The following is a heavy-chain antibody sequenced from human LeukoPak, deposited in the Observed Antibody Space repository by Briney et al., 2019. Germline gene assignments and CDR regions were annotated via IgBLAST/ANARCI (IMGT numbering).Heavy chain of an antibody. D-gene: IGHD2-2*01. V-gene: IGHV1-18*01. CDR1: GGTFSSYA. J-gene: IGHJ4*02. CDR3: ARDSGYCSSTSCYDEAFDY. Sequence: ASVKVSCKASGGTFSSYAISWVRRAPGQGLEWMGWISAYNGNTNYAQKLQGRVTMTTDTSTSTAYMELRSLRSDDTAVYYCARDSGYCSSTSCYDEAFDYWGQGTLVTVSS. CDR2: ISAYNGNT.